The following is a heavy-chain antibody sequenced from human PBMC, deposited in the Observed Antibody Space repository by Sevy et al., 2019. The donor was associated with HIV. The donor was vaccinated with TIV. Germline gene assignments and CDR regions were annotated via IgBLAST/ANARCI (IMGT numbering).Heavy chain of an antibody. V-gene: IGHV3-21*01. Sequence: GGSLRLSCAASGFTFSSYSMNWVRQAPGKGLEWVSSISTSSSYIYYADSVKGRFTISRDNAKNSLYLQMNSLGAEDTAVYYCARDEVGGSYWEFDYWGQGTLGTVSS. J-gene: IGHJ4*02. D-gene: IGHD1-26*01. CDR2: ISTSSSYI. CDR1: GFTFSSYS. CDR3: ARDEVGGSYWEFDY.